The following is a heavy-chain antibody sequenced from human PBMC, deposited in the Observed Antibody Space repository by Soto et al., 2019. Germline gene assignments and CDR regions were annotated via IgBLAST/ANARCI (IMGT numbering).Heavy chain of an antibody. V-gene: IGHV4-61*01. CDR3: AREVLGVAPLPRVYYYYGMDV. D-gene: IGHD3-3*01. Sequence: KPSETLSLTCTVSGGSVSSGSYYWSWIRQPPGKGLEWIGYIYYSGSTNYNPSLKSRVTISVDTSKNQFSLKLSSVTAADTAVYYCAREVLGVAPLPRVYYYYGMDVLGPGTTVTVSS. J-gene: IGHJ6*02. CDR2: IYYSGST. CDR1: GGSVSSGSYY.